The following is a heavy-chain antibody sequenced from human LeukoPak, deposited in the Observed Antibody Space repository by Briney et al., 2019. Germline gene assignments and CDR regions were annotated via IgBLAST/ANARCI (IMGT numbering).Heavy chain of an antibody. J-gene: IGHJ4*02. V-gene: IGHV3-23*01. D-gene: IGHD3-16*02. CDR1: GFTFSSYA. CDR3: AKKGDYVWGSYRFDY. Sequence: GGSLRLSCAAYGFTFSSYAMSWVRQAPGKGLEWVSAISGSGGSTYYADSVKGRFTISRDNSKNTLYLQMNSLRAEDTAVYYCAKKGDYVWGSYRFDYWGQGTRVTVSS. CDR2: ISGSGGST.